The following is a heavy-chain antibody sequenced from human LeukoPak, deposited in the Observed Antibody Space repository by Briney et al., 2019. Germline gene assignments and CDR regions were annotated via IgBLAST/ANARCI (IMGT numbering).Heavy chain of an antibody. V-gene: IGHV4-31*03. Sequence: SETLSLTCTVSGGSISSGGYYWSWIRQHPGKGLEWIGYIYYSGSTYYNPSLKSRVTISVDTSKNQFSLKLSSVTAADTAVYYCARDRGTKGFWFDPWGQGTLVTVSS. CDR1: GGSISSGGYY. J-gene: IGHJ5*02. CDR3: ARDRGTKGFWFDP. D-gene: IGHD3-10*01. CDR2: IYYSGST.